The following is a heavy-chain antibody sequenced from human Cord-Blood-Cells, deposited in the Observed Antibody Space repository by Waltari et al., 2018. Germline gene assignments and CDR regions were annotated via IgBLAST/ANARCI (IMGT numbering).Heavy chain of an antibody. CDR3: TRKHGDIDY. CDR2: ISGDGGST. Sequence: EVQLVVSGGGVVQSGGSLRLACAAPGPALDDYPLPWVRQVPGKGLEWVSLISGDGGSTYYADSVKGRFTISRDNSKNSLYLQMNSLRTEDTALYYCTRKHGDIDYWGQGTLVTVSS. D-gene: IGHD5-12*01. J-gene: IGHJ4*02. V-gene: IGHV3-43*02. CDR1: GPALDDYP.